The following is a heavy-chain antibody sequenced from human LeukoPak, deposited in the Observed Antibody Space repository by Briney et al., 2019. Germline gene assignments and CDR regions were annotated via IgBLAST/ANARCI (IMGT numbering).Heavy chain of an antibody. CDR1: GGSISFYY. CDR3: ARDRYYMDV. J-gene: IGHJ6*04. Sequence: SETLSLTCTVSGGSISFYYWNWIRQPAGKGLEWIGRISASGTINYNPSLMSRVIMSVDSSKNQLSLKLSSVTAADTAVYYCARDRYYMDVWGKGTTVTVSS. V-gene: IGHV4-4*07. D-gene: IGHD3-10*01. CDR2: ISASGTI.